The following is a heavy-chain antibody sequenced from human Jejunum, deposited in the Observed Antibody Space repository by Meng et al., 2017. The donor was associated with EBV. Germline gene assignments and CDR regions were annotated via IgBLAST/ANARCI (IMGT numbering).Heavy chain of an antibody. CDR3: ARGAYFDY. CDR1: GGSISSGGYS. J-gene: IGHJ4*02. CDR2: IYYSGSA. V-gene: IGHV4-30-2*01. Sequence: QLPLQEPGSGLAKPSEPLSLTCAVSGGSISSGGYSWHWIRQPPGKGLQWIGYIYYSGSAFYNPSLKSRVTLSVDRSKNQFSLNLSSVTAADTAVYYCARGAYFDYWGQGTLVTVSS.